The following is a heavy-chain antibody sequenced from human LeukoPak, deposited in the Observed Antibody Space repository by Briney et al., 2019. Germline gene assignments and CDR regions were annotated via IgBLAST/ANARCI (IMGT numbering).Heavy chain of an antibody. CDR2: INHSGST. CDR1: GGSFSGYY. V-gene: IGHV4-34*01. J-gene: IGHJ4*02. Sequence: SETLSLTCAVYGGSFSGYYWSWIRQPRGKGLEWIGEINHSGSTNYNPSLKSRVTISVDTSKNQFSLKLSSVTAADTAVYYCARLLVEVGDDYWGQGTLVTVSS. CDR3: ARLLVEVGDDY. D-gene: IGHD6-13*01.